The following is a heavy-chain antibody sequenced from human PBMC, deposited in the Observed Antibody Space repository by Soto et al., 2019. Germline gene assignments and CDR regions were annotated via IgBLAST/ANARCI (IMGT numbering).Heavy chain of an antibody. CDR3: ARDRQSLSGSPQYYFDY. J-gene: IGHJ4*02. D-gene: IGHD1-26*01. CDR1: GFTFSSHS. V-gene: IGHV3-48*02. CDR2: ISSSSRTI. Sequence: EVQLVESGGGLVHPGGSLRLSCAASGFTFSSHSMNWVRQAPGKGLEWVSYISSSSRTIYYADSVKGRCTISGDNAKNSLYLQMNSLRDDDTAVYYCARDRQSLSGSPQYYFDYCGQGTLVTVSS.